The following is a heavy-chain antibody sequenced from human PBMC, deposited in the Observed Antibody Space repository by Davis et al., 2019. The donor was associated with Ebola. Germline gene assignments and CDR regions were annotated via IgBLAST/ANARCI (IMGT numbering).Heavy chain of an antibody. CDR2: INHSGST. Sequence: PSETLSLTCAVYGGSFSGYYWSWIRQPPGKGLEWIGEINHSGSTNYNPSLKSRVTISVDTSKNQFSLKLSSVTAADTAVYYCARNAATMVQGVLYYYGMDVWGQGTTVTVSS. CDR3: ARNAATMVQGVLYYYGMDV. V-gene: IGHV4-34*01. D-gene: IGHD3-10*01. J-gene: IGHJ6*02. CDR1: GGSFSGYY.